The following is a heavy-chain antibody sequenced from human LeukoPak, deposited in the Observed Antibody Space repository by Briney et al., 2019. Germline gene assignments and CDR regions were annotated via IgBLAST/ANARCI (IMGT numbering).Heavy chain of an antibody. J-gene: IGHJ4*02. D-gene: IGHD2-2*01. CDR1: GFTFSSYA. CDR3: ARAESGYCSSTSCYVGGGDY. V-gene: IGHV3-30*04. CDR2: ISYDGSNK. Sequence: PGRSLRLSCAASGFTFSSYAMHWVRQAPGKGLEWAAVISYDGSNKYYADSVKGRFTISRDNSKNTLYLQMNSLRAEDTAVYYCARAESGYCSSTSCYVGGGDYWGQGTLVTVSS.